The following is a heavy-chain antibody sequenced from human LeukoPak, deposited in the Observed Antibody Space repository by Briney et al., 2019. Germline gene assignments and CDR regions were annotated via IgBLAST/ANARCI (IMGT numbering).Heavy chain of an antibody. Sequence: GASVKVSDKASGYTFTAYYMQWVRQAPGQGLEWMGWINPNSGATIYSQKFQGRVTMTRDTSSSTAYMELSRLRSDDTAVYYCSGAVAALSLSGMDVWGQGTTVTVSS. CDR1: GYTFTAYY. J-gene: IGHJ6*02. D-gene: IGHD6-19*01. CDR3: SGAVAALSLSGMDV. CDR2: INPNSGAT. V-gene: IGHV1-2*02.